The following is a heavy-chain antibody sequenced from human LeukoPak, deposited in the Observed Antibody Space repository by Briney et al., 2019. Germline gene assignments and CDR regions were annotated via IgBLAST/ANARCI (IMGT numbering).Heavy chain of an antibody. CDR3: ASRYCTTTNCYAFDF. D-gene: IGHD2-2*01. CDR2: ISSSSTYI. CDR1: GFTFSSYG. Sequence: PGGSLRLSCAASGFTFSSYGMNWVRQAPGKGLEWVSSISSSSTYIYYADSVKGRFTISRDNAQNSLYLQMNSLRAEDTAVYYCASRYCTTTNCYAFDFWGQGTMVTVSS. J-gene: IGHJ3*01. V-gene: IGHV3-21*01.